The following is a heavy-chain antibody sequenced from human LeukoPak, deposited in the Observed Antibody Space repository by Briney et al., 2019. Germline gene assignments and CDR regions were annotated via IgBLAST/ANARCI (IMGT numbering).Heavy chain of an antibody. V-gene: IGHV1-18*01. Sequence: ASVKVSCKASGYTFTSYGISWVRQAPGQGLEWMGWISAYNGNTNYAQKLQGRVTMTTDTSTSTAYMELRSLRSDDTAVYYCAVSPTYYYDSSGYYRSYYFDYWGQGTLVTVSS. J-gene: IGHJ4*02. CDR3: AVSPTYYYDSSGYYRSYYFDY. D-gene: IGHD3-22*01. CDR2: ISAYNGNT. CDR1: GYTFTSYG.